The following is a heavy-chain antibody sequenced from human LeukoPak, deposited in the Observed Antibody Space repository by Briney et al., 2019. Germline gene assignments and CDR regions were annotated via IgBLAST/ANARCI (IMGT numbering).Heavy chain of an antibody. CDR2: IQQEGSEK. CDR3: ATGWYRLDY. CDR1: GFTFSGSW. Sequence: GGSLRLSCAASGFTFSGSWMSWVRHAPGKGLEWVANIQQEGSEKSYVDSVKGRFSISRDNAKNSLYLQMSSLRAKDTAVYYCATGWYRLDYWGQGTLVTVSS. V-gene: IGHV3-7*05. J-gene: IGHJ4*02. D-gene: IGHD6-19*01.